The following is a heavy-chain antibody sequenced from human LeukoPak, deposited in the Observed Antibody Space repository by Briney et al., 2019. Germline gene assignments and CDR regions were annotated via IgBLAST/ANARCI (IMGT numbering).Heavy chain of an antibody. D-gene: IGHD1-26*01. J-gene: IGHJ6*02. CDR2: ISPYNVNT. CDR3: ARDSRFPGGAGMDV. Sequence: VASVWVSSTASGYTVTIYGIRWGWQTPGEGGGRRGGISPYNVNTNYAQTLQGRVTITAATSTSTAYMHLRSLRSADTAVYYCARDSRFPGGAGMDVWGQGTTVTVSS. CDR1: GYTVTIYG. V-gene: IGHV1-18*01.